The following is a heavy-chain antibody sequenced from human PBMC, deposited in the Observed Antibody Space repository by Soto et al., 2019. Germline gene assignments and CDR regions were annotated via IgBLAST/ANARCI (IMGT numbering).Heavy chain of an antibody. V-gene: IGHV3-48*03. CDR3: ARVEYLGYFDY. D-gene: IGHD2-2*02. CDR2: ISSSGSTI. Sequence: EVQLVESGGGLVQPGGSLRLSCAASGFTFSSYEMNWVRQAPGKGLEWVSYISSSGSTIYYADSVKGRFTISRDNAKNSLYLQMNSLRAEDTAVYYCARVEYLGYFDYWGQGTLVTVSS. J-gene: IGHJ4*02. CDR1: GFTFSSYE.